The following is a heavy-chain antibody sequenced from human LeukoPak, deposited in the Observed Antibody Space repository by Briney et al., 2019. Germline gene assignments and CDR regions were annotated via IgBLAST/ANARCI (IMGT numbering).Heavy chain of an antibody. CDR3: ARGGDGYNGDAFDI. Sequence: ASVKVSCKASGYTFTGYYMHWVRQAPGQGLEWMGWINPNSGGTNYAQKFQGRVTMTRDTSISTAYMELSRLRFDDTAVYYCARGGDGYNGDAFDIWGHGTMVNVSS. CDR2: INPNSGGT. V-gene: IGHV1-2*02. D-gene: IGHD5-24*01. CDR1: GYTFTGYY. J-gene: IGHJ3*02.